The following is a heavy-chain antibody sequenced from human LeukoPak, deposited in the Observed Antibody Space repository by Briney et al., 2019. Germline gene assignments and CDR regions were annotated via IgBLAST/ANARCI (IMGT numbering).Heavy chain of an antibody. CDR3: ARHVEVYGYSSAFDI. CDR2: IYPGDSDT. CDR1: GYSFTSYW. V-gene: IGHV5-51*01. Sequence: KYGESLKISCKGSGYSFTSYWIGWVRQMPGKGLEWMGIIYPGDSDTRYSPSFQGQVTISADKSISTAYLQWSSLKASDTAMYYCARHVEVYGYSSAFDIWGQGTMVTVSS. J-gene: IGHJ3*02. D-gene: IGHD2-15*01.